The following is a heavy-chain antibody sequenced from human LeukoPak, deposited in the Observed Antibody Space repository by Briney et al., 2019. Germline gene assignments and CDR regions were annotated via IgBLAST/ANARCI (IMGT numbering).Heavy chain of an antibody. D-gene: IGHD6-13*01. J-gene: IGHJ5*02. CDR2: INHSGST. Sequence: SETLSLTCAVYGGSFSGYYWSWIRQPPGKGLEWIGEINHSGSTNYNPSLKSRVTISVDTSKNQFSLKLSSVTAADTALYYCARGKAAAGNSLWFDPWGQGTLVTVSS. CDR3: ARGKAAAGNSLWFDP. CDR1: GGSFSGYY. V-gene: IGHV4-34*01.